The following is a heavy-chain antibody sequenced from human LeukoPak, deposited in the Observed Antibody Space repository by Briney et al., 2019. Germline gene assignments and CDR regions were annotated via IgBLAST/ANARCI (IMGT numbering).Heavy chain of an antibody. CDR1: GFTFSSYC. V-gene: IGHV3-21*01. Sequence: GGSLRLSCAASGFTFSSYCMDWVRQTPGKGLEWVSSISSSSSYIYYADSVKGRFTISRDNAKNSLYLQMNSLRAEDTAVYYCAREGIELYYYYYYMDVWGKGTTVTVSS. D-gene: IGHD6-13*01. CDR2: ISSSSSYI. CDR3: AREGIELYYYYYYMDV. J-gene: IGHJ6*03.